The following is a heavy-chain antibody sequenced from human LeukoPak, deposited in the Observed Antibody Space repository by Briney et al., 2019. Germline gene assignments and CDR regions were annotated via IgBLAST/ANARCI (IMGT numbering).Heavy chain of an antibody. V-gene: IGHV1-69*05. CDR3: ARDRRAQLNNWFDL. J-gene: IGHJ5*02. CDR1: GGTFSSDS. CDR2: IIPVFGTA. Sequence: ASVKVSCKASGGTFSSDSFSWVRQAPGQGLEWMVGIIPVFGTARYAQKFQGRVTITTDESTSTAYMELSSLRSDDTAVYYCARDRRAQLNNWFDLWGQGTLVTVSS.